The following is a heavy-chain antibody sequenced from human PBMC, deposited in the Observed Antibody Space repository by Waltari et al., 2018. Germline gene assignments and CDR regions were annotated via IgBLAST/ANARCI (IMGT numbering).Heavy chain of an antibody. V-gene: IGHV5-10-1*03. CDR2: IDPRDSST. J-gene: IGHJ4*02. D-gene: IGHD3-10*02. CDR1: GYSFTDYW. CDR3: ARRVVREPFDH. Sequence: QSGAEVKKPGESLRISCKGSGYSFTDYWILWVRQMPGKGLEWVARIDPRDSSTVYNSSFQGHVTVSADKSISTAYLQWSSLKASDTAMYFCARRVVREPFDHWGQGTLVTVSS.